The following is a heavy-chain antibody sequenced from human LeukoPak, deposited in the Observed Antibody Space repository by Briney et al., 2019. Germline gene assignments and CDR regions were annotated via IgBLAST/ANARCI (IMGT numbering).Heavy chain of an antibody. D-gene: IGHD3-10*01. Sequence: GASVKVSCKASGYTFTSYGISRVRQAPGQGLEWMGWISAYNGNTNYAQKLQGRVTMTTDTSTSTAYMELRSLRSDDTAVYYCERDLSDELWFGESLRDYGMDVWGQGTTVTVSS. J-gene: IGHJ6*02. CDR1: GYTFTSYG. CDR3: ERDLSDELWFGESLRDYGMDV. CDR2: ISAYNGNT. V-gene: IGHV1-18*01.